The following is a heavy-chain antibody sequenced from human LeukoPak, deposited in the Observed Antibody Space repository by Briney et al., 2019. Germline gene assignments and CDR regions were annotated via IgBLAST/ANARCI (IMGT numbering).Heavy chain of an antibody. J-gene: IGHJ6*03. CDR3: ARGGGKTYSYGRYYCYMDV. Sequence: SETLSLTCTVAGGSISSNYWSWIRQPPGKGLEWIGYIYYSGSTNYNPSLKSRVTISVDTSKNQFSLKLSSVTAADTAVYYCARGGGKTYSYGRYYCYMDVWGKGTTVTISS. V-gene: IGHV4-59*01. CDR2: IYYSGST. CDR1: GGSISSNY. D-gene: IGHD5-18*01.